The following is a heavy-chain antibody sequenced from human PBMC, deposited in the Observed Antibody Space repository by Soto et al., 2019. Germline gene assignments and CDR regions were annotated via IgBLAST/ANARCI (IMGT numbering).Heavy chain of an antibody. CDR3: ARIYCGRYSSGQGSSFYYGMDV. D-gene: IGHD6-19*01. V-gene: IGHV2-26*01. CDR2: IFSNDEK. J-gene: IGHJ6*02. Sequence: QVTLKESGPVLVKPTETLTLTCTVSGFSLSNARMGVSWIRQPPGKALEWLAHIFSNDEKSYSTSLKSRLTISKDTSKSQLVLTMTTMDPVDTATYYCARIYCGRYSSGQGSSFYYGMDVWGQGTTVTVSS. CDR1: GFSLSNARMG.